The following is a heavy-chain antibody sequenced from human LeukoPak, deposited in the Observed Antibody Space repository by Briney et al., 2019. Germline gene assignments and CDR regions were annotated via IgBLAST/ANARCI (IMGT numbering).Heavy chain of an antibody. CDR3: ARSGQLPGGY. J-gene: IGHJ4*02. CDR1: GGSFSGYY. CDR2: INHSGST. Sequence: PSETLSLTCAVYGGSFSGYYWSWIRQPPGKGLEWIGEINHSGSTNYNPSLKSRVTISVDTSKNQFSLKLSSVTAADTAVYYCARSGQLPGGYWGQGTLVTVSS. V-gene: IGHV4-34*01. D-gene: IGHD2-2*01.